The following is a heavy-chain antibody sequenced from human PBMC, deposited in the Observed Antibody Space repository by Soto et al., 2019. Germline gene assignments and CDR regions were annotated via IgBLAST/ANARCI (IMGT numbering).Heavy chain of an antibody. CDR3: AIRPRYYYDSSRGFDP. D-gene: IGHD3-22*01. V-gene: IGHV1-69*13. CDR1: GGTFSSYA. CDR2: IIPIFGTA. Sequence: SVKVSCKASGGTFSSYAISWVRQAPGQGLEWMGGIIPIFGTANYAQKFQGRVTITADESTSTAYMELSSLRSEDTTVYYCAIRPRYYYDSSRGFDPWGQGTLVTVSS. J-gene: IGHJ5*02.